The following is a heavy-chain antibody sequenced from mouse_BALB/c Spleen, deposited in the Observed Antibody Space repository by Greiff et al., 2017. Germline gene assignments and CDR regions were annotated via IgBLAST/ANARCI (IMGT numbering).Heavy chain of an antibody. J-gene: IGHJ4*01. D-gene: IGHD1-2*01. Sequence: EVKLMESGGGLVQPGGSMKLSCVASGFTFSNYWMNWVRQSPEKGLEWVAEIRLKYNNYATNYAVSVKGRFTISRDDSKSSVYLQMNNLRAEDTGIYYCTRTTATWYYALDYWGQGTSVTVSS. V-gene: IGHV6-6*02. CDR3: TRTTATWYYALDY. CDR2: IRLKYNNYAT. CDR1: GFTFSNYW.